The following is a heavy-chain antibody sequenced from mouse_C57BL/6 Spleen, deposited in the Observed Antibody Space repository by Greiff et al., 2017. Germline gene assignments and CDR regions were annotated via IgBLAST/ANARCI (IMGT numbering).Heavy chain of an antibody. V-gene: IGHV5-4*01. Sequence: EVQLVESGGGLVKPGGSLKLSCAASGFTFSSYAMSWVRQTPEKRLEWVATISDGGSYTYYPDNVKGRFTISRDNAKNNLYLQRSHLKSEDTAMYYCARSYDGYYDYWGQGTTLTVSS. J-gene: IGHJ2*01. D-gene: IGHD2-3*01. CDR3: ARSYDGYYDY. CDR2: ISDGGSYT. CDR1: GFTFSSYA.